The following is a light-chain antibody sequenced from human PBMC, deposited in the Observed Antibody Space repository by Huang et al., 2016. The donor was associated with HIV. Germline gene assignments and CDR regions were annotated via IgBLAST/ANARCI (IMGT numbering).Light chain of an antibody. J-gene: IGKJ4*01. CDR1: QSIGTY. V-gene: IGKV1-39*01. Sequence: DIQMTQSPSSLSASVGDRVTIACRESQSIGTYLNWYQQKRGKAPRLLIHFASSLQSGVLSMFSGSGSGTDFTLTISSLQPEDFATDYCQQSYSALGLTFGGGTKVEIK. CDR2: FAS. CDR3: QQSYSALGLT.